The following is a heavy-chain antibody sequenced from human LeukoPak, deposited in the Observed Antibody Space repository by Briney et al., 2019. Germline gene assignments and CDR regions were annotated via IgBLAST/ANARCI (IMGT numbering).Heavy chain of an antibody. D-gene: IGHD6-19*01. Sequence: SETLSLTCTVSGGSISSSSYYWGWIRQPPGKGLEWIGSIYYSGSTYYNPSLKSRVTISVDTSKNQFYLKLSSVTAADTAVYYGARGGGVAGYYYYYYMDVWGKGTTVTISS. CDR2: IYYSGST. V-gene: IGHV4-39*07. CDR1: GGSISSSSYY. CDR3: ARGGGVAGYYYYYYMDV. J-gene: IGHJ6*03.